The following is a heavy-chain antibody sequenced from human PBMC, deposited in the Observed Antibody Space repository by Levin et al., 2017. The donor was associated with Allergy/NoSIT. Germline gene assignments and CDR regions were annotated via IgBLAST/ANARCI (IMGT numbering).Heavy chain of an antibody. V-gene: IGHV4-4*07. CDR3: ARAPSSPRDLGAFDI. D-gene: IGHD3-16*01. Sequence: PSETLSLTCTVSGGSISLYYWSWIRQPAGKGLEWIGRIFASGGTNYNPSLKSRVTMSVDTSKNQFSLRMTSVTAADTAVYYCARAPSSPRDLGAFDIWGQGTMVTVSS. CDR2: IFASGGT. CDR1: GGSISLYY. J-gene: IGHJ3*02.